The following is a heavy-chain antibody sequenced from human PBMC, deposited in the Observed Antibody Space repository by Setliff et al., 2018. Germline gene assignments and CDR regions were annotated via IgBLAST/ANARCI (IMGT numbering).Heavy chain of an antibody. D-gene: IGHD2-2*01. CDR2: VSPIDDGKP. J-gene: IGHJ4*02. V-gene: IGHV1-8*01. CDR3: ERLVRYCTTTSCQRTSGDDF. Sequence: ASVKVSCKASGYSFTSYDINWVRLAAGQGLEWMGWVSPIDDGKPGYAQKFQGRVTMTTDTSTNTAYMDLRSLRSDDTAVYYCERLVRYCTTTSCQRTSGDDFWGQGTLVTVSS. CDR1: GYSFTSYD.